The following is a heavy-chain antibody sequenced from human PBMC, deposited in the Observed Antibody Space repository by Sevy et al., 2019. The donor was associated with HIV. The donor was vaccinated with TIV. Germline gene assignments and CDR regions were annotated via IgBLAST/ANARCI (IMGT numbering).Heavy chain of an antibody. V-gene: IGHV4-4*02. CDR3: ARGGETPRCFDP. J-gene: IGHJ5*02. Sequence: SETLSLTCAVSGGSISSVNWWHGGRQPPGKGLEGIGEIYHSGYTNYNPSLNSRVTISVVNSKNQFSLKLGFVTAADTAVYYCARGGETPRCFDPWGQGSLVTVSS. CDR2: IYHSGYT. CDR1: GGSISSVNW. D-gene: IGHD3-16*01.